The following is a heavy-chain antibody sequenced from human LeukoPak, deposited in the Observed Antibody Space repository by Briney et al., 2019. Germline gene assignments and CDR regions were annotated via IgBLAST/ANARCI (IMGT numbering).Heavy chain of an antibody. Sequence: SETLSLTCTVSGGSISSYYWSWIRQPPGKGLEWIGYIYYSGSTNCNPSLKSRVTISVDTSKNQFSLKLSSVTAADTAVYYCARANYGDLFFDYWGQGTLVTVSS. CDR2: IYYSGST. CDR1: GGSISSYY. D-gene: IGHD4-17*01. J-gene: IGHJ4*02. CDR3: ARANYGDLFFDY. V-gene: IGHV4-59*01.